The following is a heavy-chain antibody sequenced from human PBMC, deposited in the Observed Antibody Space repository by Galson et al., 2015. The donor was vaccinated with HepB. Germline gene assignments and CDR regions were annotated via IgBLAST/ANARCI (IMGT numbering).Heavy chain of an antibody. D-gene: IGHD4-17*01. CDR1: GFTFSSYA. J-gene: IGHJ5*02. Sequence: SLRLSCAASGFTFSSYAMHWVRQAPGKGLEWVAVISYDGSNKYYADSVKGRFTISRDNSKNTLYLQMNSLRAEDTAVYYCARQEGGLRGWFDPWGQGTLVTVSS. CDR2: ISYDGSNK. V-gene: IGHV3-30-3*01. CDR3: ARQEGGLRGWFDP.